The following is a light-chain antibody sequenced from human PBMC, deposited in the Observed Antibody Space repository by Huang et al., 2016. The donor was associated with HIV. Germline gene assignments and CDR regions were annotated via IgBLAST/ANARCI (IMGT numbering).Light chain of an antibody. CDR3: QQYDSSPFT. CDR1: QSVSSRY. CDR2: GAS. J-gene: IGKJ3*01. Sequence: EIVLTQSPGTLSLSPGERATLSCRASQSVSSRYVAWYQQKPGPAPRLLIYGASSRATGIPDRSSGSGSGTDFTLTISRLEPEDLAVYYCQQYDSSPFTFGPGTKVDIK. V-gene: IGKV3-20*01.